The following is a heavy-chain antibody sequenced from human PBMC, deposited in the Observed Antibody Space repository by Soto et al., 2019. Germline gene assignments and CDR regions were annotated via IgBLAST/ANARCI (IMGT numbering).Heavy chain of an antibody. J-gene: IGHJ4*02. D-gene: IGHD5-18*01. CDR2: IYYSGST. Sequence: SETLSLTYTVSGGSISSGDYYWSWIRQPPGKGLEWIGYIYYSGSTYYNPSLKSRVTISVDTSKNQFSLKLSSVTAADTAVYYCARAGVGDTAMVLHWGQGTPVTVSS. CDR3: ARAGVGDTAMVLH. CDR1: GGSISSGDYY. V-gene: IGHV4-30-4*01.